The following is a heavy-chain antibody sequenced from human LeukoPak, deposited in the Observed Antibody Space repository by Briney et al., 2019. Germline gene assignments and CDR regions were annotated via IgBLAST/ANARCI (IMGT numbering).Heavy chain of an antibody. Sequence: GGSLRLSCAASGFTFSSSAMTWVRQAPGKGLEWVSLISGSGGNTYYADSVKGRFTISRDNSKNTLYLQMNSLRAEDTAVYHCAKDIQCTYWGQGTLITVSS. V-gene: IGHV3-23*01. D-gene: IGHD2-21*01. CDR3: AKDIQCTY. CDR2: ISGSGGNT. J-gene: IGHJ4*02. CDR1: GFTFSSSA.